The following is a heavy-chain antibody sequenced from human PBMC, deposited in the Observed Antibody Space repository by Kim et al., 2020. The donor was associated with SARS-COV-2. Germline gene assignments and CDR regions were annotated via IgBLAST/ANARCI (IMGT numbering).Heavy chain of an antibody. CDR1: GGSFSGYY. J-gene: IGHJ3*02. Sequence: SETLSLTCAVYGGSFSGYYWSWIRQSPGKGLEWIGEINHSGSTNDNPSLKSRVTISVDTSKNQFSLKLSSVTAADTAVYYCARSADGYNFGDAFDIWGQG. V-gene: IGHV4-34*01. CDR2: INHSGST. D-gene: IGHD5-12*01. CDR3: ARSADGYNFGDAFDI.